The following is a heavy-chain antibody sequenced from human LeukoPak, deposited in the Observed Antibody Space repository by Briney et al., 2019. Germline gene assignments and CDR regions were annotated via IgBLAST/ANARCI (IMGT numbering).Heavy chain of an antibody. D-gene: IGHD3-10*01. J-gene: IGHJ4*02. V-gene: IGHV4-34*01. CDR2: INRGGDT. CDR3: ARGYGSGSYFGY. Sequence: SETLSLTCTVSGGSISDYYWSWIRQPPGKGLQWIGEINRGGDTNYNPSLESRVTISLDTSKNQFSLRLRSVTAADTAVYYCARGYGSGSYFGYWGQGTLVTVSS. CDR1: GGSISDYY.